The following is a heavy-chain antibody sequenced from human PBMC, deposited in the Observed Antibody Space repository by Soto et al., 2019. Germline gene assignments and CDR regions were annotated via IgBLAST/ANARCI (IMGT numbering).Heavy chain of an antibody. V-gene: IGHV4-30-4*01. CDR1: GGSISSGDYY. J-gene: IGHJ6*02. D-gene: IGHD4-17*01. Sequence: SETLSLTCTVSGGSISSGDYYWSWIRQPPGKGPEWIGYIYYSGSTYYNPSLRSRLTISVDTSKNQFSLKLSSVTAADTAVYCCARLGPTTVPTSYFTGNYNGMNVWGQGTTVTVSS. CDR3: ARLGPTTVPTSYFTGNYNGMNV. CDR2: IYYSGST.